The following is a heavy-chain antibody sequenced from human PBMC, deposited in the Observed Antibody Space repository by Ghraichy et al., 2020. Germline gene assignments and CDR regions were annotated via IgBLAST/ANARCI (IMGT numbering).Heavy chain of an antibody. V-gene: IGHV3-21*01. CDR3: ARDPKRITIFGVAIERVNWFDP. J-gene: IGHJ5*02. Sequence: GGSLRLSCAASGFTFSSYSMNWVRQAPGKGLEWVSSISSSSSYIYYADSVKGRFTISRDNAKNSLYLQMNSLRAEDTAVYYCARDPKRITIFGVAIERVNWFDPWGQGTLVTVSS. CDR1: GFTFSSYS. CDR2: ISSSSSYI. D-gene: IGHD3-3*01.